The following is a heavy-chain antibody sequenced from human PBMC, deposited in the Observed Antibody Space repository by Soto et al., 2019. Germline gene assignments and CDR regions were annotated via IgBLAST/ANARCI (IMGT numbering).Heavy chain of an antibody. CDR2: FDPEDGET. Sequence: ASVKVSCKVSGYTLTELSMHWVRQAPGKGLEWMGGFDPEDGETIYAQKFRGRVTMTEDTSTDTAYMELSSLRSEDTAVYYCATLDDSSGYYLSRLYYFDYWGQGTLVTVSS. J-gene: IGHJ4*02. D-gene: IGHD3-22*01. CDR1: GYTLTELS. V-gene: IGHV1-24*01. CDR3: ATLDDSSGYYLSRLYYFDY.